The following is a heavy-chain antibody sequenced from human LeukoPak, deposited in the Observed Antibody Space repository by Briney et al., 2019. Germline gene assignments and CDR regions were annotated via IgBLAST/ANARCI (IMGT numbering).Heavy chain of an antibody. CDR1: GFTFSSYA. V-gene: IGHV3-23*01. J-gene: IGHJ6*03. D-gene: IGHD1-26*01. CDR3: AKERGHPLANYSMDV. CDR2: IVDTGDST. Sequence: GGSLRLSCAASGFTFSSYAMSWVRQAPGKGLEGVSTIVDTGDSTFYADSVRGRFTISRDSSKNTLYLQMNSLRAEDTAVYSCAKERGHPLANYSMDVWGKGTTVTVSS.